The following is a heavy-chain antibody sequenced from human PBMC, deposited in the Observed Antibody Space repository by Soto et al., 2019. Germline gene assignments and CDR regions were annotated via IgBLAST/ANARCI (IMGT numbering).Heavy chain of an antibody. CDR2: ITASSAYI. V-gene: IGHV3-21*01. CDR1: GLTFNTYD. D-gene: IGHD2-21*01. CDR3: VRSGTARLLRHSWFDT. J-gene: IGHJ5*02. Sequence: EVQLVESGGGLVKPGGFLRLSCAASGLTFNTYDMNWVRQAPGKGLEWVSSITASSAYIYYADSVRGRIPISRDNAKNSLFLQMHSLRAEDTAVYYCVRSGTARLLRHSWFDTWGQGTLVTVSS.